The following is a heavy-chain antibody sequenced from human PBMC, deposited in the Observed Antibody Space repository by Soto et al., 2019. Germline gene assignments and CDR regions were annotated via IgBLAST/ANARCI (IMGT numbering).Heavy chain of an antibody. D-gene: IGHD5-18*01. CDR3: ARVPLYSYGPYYFDY. CDR1: GGSFSGYY. Sequence: SETLSLTCAVYGGSFSGYYLSWIRQPPGKGLEWIGEINHSGSTNYNPSLKSRVTISVDTSKNQFSLKLSSVTAADTAVYYCARVPLYSYGPYYFDYWGQGTLVTVSS. CDR2: INHSGST. J-gene: IGHJ4*02. V-gene: IGHV4-34*01.